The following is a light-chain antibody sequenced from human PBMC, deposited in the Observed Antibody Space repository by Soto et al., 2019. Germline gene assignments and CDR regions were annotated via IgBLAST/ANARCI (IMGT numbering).Light chain of an antibody. Sequence: QSVLTQPASVSGSPGQSITISCTGTSSDVGGYNYVSWYQQHPGKAPKLMIYDVSNRPSGVSNRFSGSKSGNTASLTISGXQAEDEADYYCSSYTSSSXXVVFGGGTKX. CDR3: SSYTSSSXXVV. CDR2: DVS. V-gene: IGLV2-14*01. CDR1: SSDVGGYNY. J-gene: IGLJ2*01.